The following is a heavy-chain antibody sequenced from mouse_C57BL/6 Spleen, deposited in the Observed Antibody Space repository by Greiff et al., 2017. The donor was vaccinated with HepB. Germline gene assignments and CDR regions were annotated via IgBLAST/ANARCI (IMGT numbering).Heavy chain of an antibody. CDR2: IDPSDSYT. Sequence: VQLQQPGAELVKPGASVKLSCKASGYTFTSYWMQWVKQRPGQGLEWIGEIDPSDSYTNYNQKFKGKATLTVDTSSSTAYMQLSSLTSEDSAVYYCARGPLITSVKWTWFAYWGKGTMVSVSA. V-gene: IGHV1-50*01. J-gene: IGHJ3*01. CDR3: ARGPLITSVKWTWFAY. CDR1: GYTFTSYW. D-gene: IGHD1-1*01.